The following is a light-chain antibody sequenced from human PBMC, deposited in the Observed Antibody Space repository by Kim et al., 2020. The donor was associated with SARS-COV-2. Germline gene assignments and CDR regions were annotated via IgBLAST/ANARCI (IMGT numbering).Light chain of an antibody. V-gene: IGKV3-11*01. CDR3: QQRANWPQVT. Sequence: PGERATLSCRASQCVSSNVAWYQQKPGQAPRLLIYDASNRATGVPARISGSGYGTDFTLTISSLEAEDSAVYYCQQRANWPQVTFGQGTRLDIK. CDR2: DAS. CDR1: QCVSSN. J-gene: IGKJ5*01.